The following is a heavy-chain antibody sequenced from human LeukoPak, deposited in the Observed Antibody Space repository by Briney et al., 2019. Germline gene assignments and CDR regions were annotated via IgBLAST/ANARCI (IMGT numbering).Heavy chain of an antibody. CDR2: ISAYNGNT. Sequence: GASVKVSCKASGYTFTSYGISWVRQAPGQGLEWMGWISAYNGNTNYAQKLQGRVTMTTDTSTSTAYMELRSLRSDDTAVYYSARDRDDFWSGYTGPDWFDPWGQGTLVTVSS. D-gene: IGHD3-3*01. CDR3: ARDRDDFWSGYTGPDWFDP. J-gene: IGHJ5*02. CDR1: GYTFTSYG. V-gene: IGHV1-18*01.